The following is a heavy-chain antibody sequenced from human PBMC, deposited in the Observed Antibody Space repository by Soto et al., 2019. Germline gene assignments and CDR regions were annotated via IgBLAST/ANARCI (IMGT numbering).Heavy chain of an antibody. Sequence: SETLSLTCTVSGGSISSGGYYWSWIRQHPGKGLEWIGYIYYSESTYYNPSLKSRVTISVDTSKNQFSLKLSSVTAADTAVYYCVASYYGDYVTYQFDPWGQGTLVTVSS. D-gene: IGHD4-17*01. CDR3: VASYYGDYVTYQFDP. CDR1: GGSISSGGYY. V-gene: IGHV4-31*03. J-gene: IGHJ5*02. CDR2: IYYSEST.